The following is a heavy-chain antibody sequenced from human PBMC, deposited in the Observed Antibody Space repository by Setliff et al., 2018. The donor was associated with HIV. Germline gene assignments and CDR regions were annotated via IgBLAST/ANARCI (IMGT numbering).Heavy chain of an antibody. CDR2: INHSGST. J-gene: IGHJ4*02. Sequence: SETLSLTCAVHGGTFSDYDWTWIRQPQGKGLEWIWEINHSGSTNYNPSLKSRVTISVDTSKNQFSLKLSFVTAADTAVYYCARGWFGGYYFDYWGQGTLVTVSS. D-gene: IGHD3-10*01. CDR1: GGTFSDYD. V-gene: IGHV4-34*01. CDR3: ARGWFGGYYFDY.